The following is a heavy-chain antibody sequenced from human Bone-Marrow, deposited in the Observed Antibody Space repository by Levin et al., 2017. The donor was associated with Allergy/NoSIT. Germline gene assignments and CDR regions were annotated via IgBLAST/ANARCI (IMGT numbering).Heavy chain of an antibody. V-gene: IGHV3-30*18. CDR1: GFTFSTYG. CDR2: ISHDGSDQ. Sequence: GGSLRLSCAASGFTFSTYGMHWVRQAPGKGLEWVALISHDGSDQYYADSVKGRFTISRDNSKNTLFLLMNSLRPEDTAIYYCGKASPTMFTRTASFDSWGQGTLVTVSS. J-gene: IGHJ4*02. D-gene: IGHD1-1*01. CDR3: GKASPTMFTRTASFDS.